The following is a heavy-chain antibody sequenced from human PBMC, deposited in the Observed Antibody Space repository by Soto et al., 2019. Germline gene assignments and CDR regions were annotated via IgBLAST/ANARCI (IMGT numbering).Heavy chain of an antibody. CDR2: IYHSGST. V-gene: IGHV4-4*02. J-gene: IGHJ4*02. CDR3: ARDCSSTSCYGWGGYYFDY. Sequence: QVQLQESGPGLVKPSGTLSLTCAVSGGSISSSNWWSWVRQPPGKGLEWIGEIYHSGSTNYNPSLKSRVAISVDKSKNQFSLKLSSVTAADTAGYYCARDCSSTSCYGWGGYYFDYWGQGTLVTVSS. CDR1: GGSISSSNW. D-gene: IGHD2-2*01.